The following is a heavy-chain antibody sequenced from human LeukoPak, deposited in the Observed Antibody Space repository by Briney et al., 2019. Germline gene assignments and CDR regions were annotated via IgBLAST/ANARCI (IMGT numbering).Heavy chain of an antibody. V-gene: IGHV3-20*04. CDR1: GFTFDDYG. CDR3: ARDGTNYYDSSGYYVGAFDI. D-gene: IGHD3-22*01. J-gene: IGHJ3*02. CDR2: INWNGGST. Sequence: GGSLRLSCAASGFTFDDYGMSWVRQAPGKGLEWVSGINWNGGSTGYADSVKGRFTISRDNAKNSLYLQMNSLRAEDTAVYYCARDGTNYYDSSGYYVGAFDIWGQGTMVIVSS.